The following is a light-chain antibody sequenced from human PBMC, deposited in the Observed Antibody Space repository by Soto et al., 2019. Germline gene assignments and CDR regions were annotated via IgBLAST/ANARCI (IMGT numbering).Light chain of an antibody. CDR1: SADVGGYNY. CDR2: DVT. V-gene: IGLV2-11*01. CDR3: SSYAGSYTYVI. J-gene: IGLJ2*01. Sequence: QSVLVQPRSVSGSPGQSVTISRTGTSADVGGYNYVSWYQQHPGKVPKLLIYDVTRRPSGVPDRFSGSKSGKTASLTISGLQAEDEAVYHCSSYAGSYTYVIFGGGTKLTVL.